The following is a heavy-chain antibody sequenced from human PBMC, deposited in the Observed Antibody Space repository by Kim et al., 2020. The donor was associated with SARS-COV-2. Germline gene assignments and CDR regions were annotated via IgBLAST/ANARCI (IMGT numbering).Heavy chain of an antibody. V-gene: IGHV4-31*03. CDR1: GGSISSGGYY. Sequence: SETLSLTCTVSGGSISSGGYYWSWIRQHPGKGLEWIGYIYYSGSTYYNPSLKSRVTISVDTSKNQFSLKLSSVTAADTAVYYCARGGGARGITIFGVVSSYWYFDLWGRGTLVTVSS. J-gene: IGHJ2*01. CDR2: IYYSGST. D-gene: IGHD3-3*01. CDR3: ARGGGARGITIFGVVSSYWYFDL.